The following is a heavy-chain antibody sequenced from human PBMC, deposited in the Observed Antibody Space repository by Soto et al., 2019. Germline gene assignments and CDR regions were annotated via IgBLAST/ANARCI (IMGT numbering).Heavy chain of an antibody. D-gene: IGHD5-18*01. CDR1: GYTFTDYY. V-gene: IGHV1-2*02. CDR3: TRETIENSDGLHDAFDL. J-gene: IGHJ3*01. CDR2: MNPKSGGA. Sequence: ASVKVSCKTSGYTFTDYYTHWVRQAPGQGLEWMGWMNPKSGGAYFAQKFQGRVTLTRDTSIGTAYIEVNSLTSDDTAVYFCTRETIENSDGLHDAFDLWGKGTTVTVSS.